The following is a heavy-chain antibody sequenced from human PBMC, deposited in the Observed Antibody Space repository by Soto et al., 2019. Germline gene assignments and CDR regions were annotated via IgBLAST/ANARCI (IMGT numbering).Heavy chain of an antibody. V-gene: IGHV3-23*01. CDR3: AKNVWGITVFGGMDV. CDR2: ISGSGGST. D-gene: IGHD3-3*01. Sequence: HPGGSLGLSCAASGVSFSSDAMSWVRQAPGKGLEWVSAISGSGGSTYYADSVKGRFTISRDNSKNTLYLQMNSLRAEDTAVYYCAKNVWGITVFGGMDVWGQGTTVTVSS. J-gene: IGHJ6*02. CDR1: GVSFSSDA.